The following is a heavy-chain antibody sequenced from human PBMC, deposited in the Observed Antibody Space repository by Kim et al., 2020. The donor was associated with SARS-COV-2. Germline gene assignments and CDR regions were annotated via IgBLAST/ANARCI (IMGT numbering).Heavy chain of an antibody. CDR1: ASTFSTFA. Sequence: GGSLRLSCAASASTFSTFAMSWVRQAPERGLEWVSAISYNGANTFYADSVKGRFTISRDNSKNTLFLQMNSLRADDSAIYYCAKEQPDRDYTFITFDLWG. V-gene: IGHV3-23*01. D-gene: IGHD4-4*01. CDR3: AKEQPDRDYTFITFDL. CDR2: ISYNGANT. J-gene: IGHJ2*01.